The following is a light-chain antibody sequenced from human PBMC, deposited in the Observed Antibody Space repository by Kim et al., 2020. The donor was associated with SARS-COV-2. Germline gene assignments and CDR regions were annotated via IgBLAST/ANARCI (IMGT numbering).Light chain of an antibody. Sequence: EIVLTQSPASLSVFPGGRATLSCRASQTVSVNLAWYQQKPGQAPRLLIYGASTRASGIPVRFSGSGSGTELTLTISSMQSEDSAVYYCQQYNKWPWTLGQGTKVDI. CDR1: QTVSVN. CDR2: GAS. CDR3: QQYNKWPWT. V-gene: IGKV3-15*01. J-gene: IGKJ1*01.